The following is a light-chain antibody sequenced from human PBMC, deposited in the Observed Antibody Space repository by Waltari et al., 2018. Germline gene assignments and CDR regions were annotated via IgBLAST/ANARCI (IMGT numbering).Light chain of an antibody. J-gene: IGLJ1*01. V-gene: IGLV1-44*01. CDR3: AAWDDSLNGYV. CDR1: GSNIGSNR. CDR2: SNN. Sequence: QSVLTQPPSASGTPGQRVTISGSGSGSNIGSNRVNWFQQVPGTAPKLLIYSNNQWPSGVPDRFSGSKSGTSASLAISGLQSEDEADYYCAAWDDSLNGYVFGTGTKVTVL.